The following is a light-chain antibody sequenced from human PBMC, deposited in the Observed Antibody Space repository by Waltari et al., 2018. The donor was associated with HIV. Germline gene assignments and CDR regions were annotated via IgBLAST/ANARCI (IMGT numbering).Light chain of an antibody. V-gene: IGLV1-44*01. J-gene: IGLJ3*02. CDR3: CSYAGSYTWV. CDR2: GNT. Sequence: QSVLTQPPSASGTPGQRVTISCSGRNSNIGSNTVNWYQQLPGTAPKLLIYGNTLRPSGVPDRFSGSKSGTSASLTISGLQAEDEADYYCCSYAGSYTWVFGGGTKLTVL. CDR1: NSNIGSNT.